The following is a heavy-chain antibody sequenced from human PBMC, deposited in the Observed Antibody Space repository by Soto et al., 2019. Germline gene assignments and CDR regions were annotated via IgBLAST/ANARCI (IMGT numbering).Heavy chain of an antibody. CDR1: GFTFSSYA. J-gene: IGHJ4*02. CDR3: AREGVTDQSAFDY. V-gene: IGHV3-30-3*01. D-gene: IGHD2-21*02. Sequence: GGSLRLSCAASGFTFSSYAMHWVRQAPGKGLEWVAVISYDGSNKYYADSVKGRFTISRDNSKNTLYLQMNSLRAEDTAVYYCAREGVTDQSAFDYWGQGTLVTVSS. CDR2: ISYDGSNK.